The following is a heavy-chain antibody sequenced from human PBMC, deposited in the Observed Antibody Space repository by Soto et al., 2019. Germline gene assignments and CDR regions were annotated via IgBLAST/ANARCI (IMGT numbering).Heavy chain of an antibody. CDR1: GDGYSEYY. Sequence: KLACKSAGDGYSEYYVHWLRKEHGQGLEWMGWINPNGGAPKYAQKFQGRVTVTRDTSIRTVYMELSSLRSDDTAVYYCARESGGATATLDYYYFYMDVWGKGTTVTVSS. CDR3: ARESGGATATLDYYYFYMDV. CDR2: INPNGGAP. V-gene: IGHV1-2*02. D-gene: IGHD5-12*01. J-gene: IGHJ6*03.